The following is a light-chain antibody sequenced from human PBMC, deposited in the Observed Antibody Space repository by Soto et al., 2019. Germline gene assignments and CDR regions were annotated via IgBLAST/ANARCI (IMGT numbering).Light chain of an antibody. Sequence: EIVLTQSPATLSLFPGERATLSCRASQSVSSYLAWYQQKPGQAPRLLMYDASNRATGIPARFSGSGSGTDFTLTISSLEPEDFAVYYCQQRSDWPPYTFGQGTKLEIK. CDR2: DAS. CDR3: QQRSDWPPYT. CDR1: QSVSSY. V-gene: IGKV3-11*01. J-gene: IGKJ2*01.